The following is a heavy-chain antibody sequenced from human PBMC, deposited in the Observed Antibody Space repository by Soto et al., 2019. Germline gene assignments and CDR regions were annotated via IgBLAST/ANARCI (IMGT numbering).Heavy chain of an antibody. CDR1: GFTVSSYS. V-gene: IGHV3-21*01. J-gene: IGHJ6*04. Sequence: GGALRLTCGASGFTVSSYSVNWVRQAPGKGMEWVSSISSSSSYIYYADSVKGRFTISRDNATNSLYLQKNILRAEDPAVYYCSRANFFYSGIDVWGEVTMVTVSS. CDR2: ISSSSSYI. CDR3: SRANFFYSGIDV.